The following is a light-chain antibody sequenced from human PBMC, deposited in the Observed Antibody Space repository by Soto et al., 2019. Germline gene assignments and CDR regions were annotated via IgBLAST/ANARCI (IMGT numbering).Light chain of an antibody. J-gene: IGLJ1*01. CDR3: ISYTSSSPYV. V-gene: IGLV2-14*03. Sequence: LTQPASVSGSPGQSITISCTGTSSDVGGYNYVSWYQHHPGKAPKLIIFDVSNRPSGISNRFSGSKSGNTASLTISGVQAEDESDYYCISYTSSSPYVFGTGTKVTVL. CDR2: DVS. CDR1: SSDVGGYNY.